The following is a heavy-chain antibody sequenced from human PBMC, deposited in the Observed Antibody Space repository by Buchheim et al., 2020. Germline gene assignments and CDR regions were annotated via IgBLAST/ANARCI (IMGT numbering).Heavy chain of an antibody. CDR3: ARTLFGGIAGATSPVRFNFWFDP. CDR1: GGLISSYY. D-gene: IGHD1-26*01. Sequence: QVQLQESGPGVVKPSETLSLTCSVSGGLISSYYWSWIRQPPGKGLEWIGYIHYTGRTSYSPSLKSRVTISVDASKNRFSLQLTSVPAADTAVYYCARTLFGGIAGATSPVRFNFWFDPWGQGSL. CDR2: IHYTGRT. V-gene: IGHV4-59*01. J-gene: IGHJ5*02.